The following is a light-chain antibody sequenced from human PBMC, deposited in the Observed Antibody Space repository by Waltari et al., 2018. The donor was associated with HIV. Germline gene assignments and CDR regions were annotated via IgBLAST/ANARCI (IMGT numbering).Light chain of an antibody. CDR2: DVS. CDR3: HQYDNLPPT. Sequence: DIQMTPYPSSLSASVGDTVTITCQASQDISNHLNWYQQKPGKAPKFLIYDVSNLEIGVPSRFSGSGSGTDFTFTISSLQPEDIATYYCHQYDNLPPTFGPGTKVDIK. V-gene: IGKV1-33*01. J-gene: IGKJ3*01. CDR1: QDISNH.